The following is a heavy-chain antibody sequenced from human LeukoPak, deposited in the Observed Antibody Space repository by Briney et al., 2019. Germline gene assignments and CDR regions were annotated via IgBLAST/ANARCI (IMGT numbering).Heavy chain of an antibody. CDR2: IYSGGST. CDR3: ARELYDSSGYFDY. CDR1: GFTVSSNY. J-gene: IGHJ4*02. V-gene: IGHV3-53*04. D-gene: IGHD3-22*01. Sequence: PGGSLRLSCAASGFTVSSNYMSWVRQAPGKGLEWVSVIYSGGSTYYADSVKGRFTISRHNSKNTLYLQMNSLRAEDTAVYYCARELYDSSGYFDYWGQGTLVTVSS.